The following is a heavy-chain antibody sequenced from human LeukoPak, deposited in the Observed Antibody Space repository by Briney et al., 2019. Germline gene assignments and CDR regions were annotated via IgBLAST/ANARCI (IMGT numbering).Heavy chain of an antibody. CDR1: GFTFSSYS. V-gene: IGHV3-21*01. CDR2: ISSSSSYI. J-gene: IGHJ4*02. D-gene: IGHD6-13*01. Sequence: GGSLRLSCAASGFTFSSYSMNWVRQAPGKGLEWVSSISSSSSYIYYADSVKGRFTISRDNAKNSLYLQMNSLRAEDTAVYYCARDFGIAAAGTSSYYFDYWGQGTLVTVSS. CDR3: ARDFGIAAAGTSSYYFDY.